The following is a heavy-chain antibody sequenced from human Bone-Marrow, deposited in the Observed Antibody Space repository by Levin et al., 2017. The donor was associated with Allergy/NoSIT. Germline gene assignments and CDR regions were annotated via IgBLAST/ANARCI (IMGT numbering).Heavy chain of an antibody. CDR1: GGPLSTSNW. D-gene: IGHD2-8*01. Sequence: SETLSLTCAVSGGPLSTSNWWSWVRQPPGKGLEWSGEIYHIGTTNYNSSLKSRVTISMDKSKNQFSLNLNSVTAADTAVYYCARVVWVRVYGAHWCDPWGPGTLVTVSP. V-gene: IGHV4-4*02. CDR3: ARVVWVRVYGAHWCDP. J-gene: IGHJ5*02. CDR2: IYHIGTT.